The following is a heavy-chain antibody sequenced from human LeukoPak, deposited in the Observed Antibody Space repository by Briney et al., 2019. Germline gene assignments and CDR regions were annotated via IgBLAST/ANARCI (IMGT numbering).Heavy chain of an antibody. CDR2: MYNSGST. D-gene: IGHD2-21*02. CDR1: GDSISSNY. Sequence: SETLSLTCSVSGDSISSNYWRWIRQPPGKGLEWIGYMYNSGSTNYNPSLKSRVTIPVDTSKNQFSLMLSSVTAADTAVYFCARGAGRCGGDCYSSDSWGQGTLVTVSS. V-gene: IGHV4-59*01. J-gene: IGHJ4*02. CDR3: ARGAGRCGGDCYSSDS.